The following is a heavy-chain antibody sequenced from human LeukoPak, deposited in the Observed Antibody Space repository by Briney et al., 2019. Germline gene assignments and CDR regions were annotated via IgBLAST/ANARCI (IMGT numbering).Heavy chain of an antibody. CDR2: ISGSGGST. CDR1: GFTFSSYA. Sequence: GGSLRLSCAASGFTFSSYAMSWVRQAPGKGLEWVSAISGSGGSTYYADSVKGRFTISRDNSKNTLYLQMNSLRAEDTAVYYCAKPPPPYCSGGSCYGDDLDYWGQGTLVTVSS. CDR3: AKPPPPYCSGGSCYGDDLDY. V-gene: IGHV3-23*01. D-gene: IGHD2-15*01. J-gene: IGHJ4*02.